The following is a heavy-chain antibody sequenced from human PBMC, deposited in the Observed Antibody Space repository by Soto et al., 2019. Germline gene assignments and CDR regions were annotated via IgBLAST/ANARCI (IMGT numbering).Heavy chain of an antibody. J-gene: IGHJ4*02. Sequence: GGSLRLSCAASGFTFSSYWMSWVRQAPGKGLEWVANIKQAGSEKYYVDSVKGRFTISRDNAKNSLYLQMNSLRAEDTAVYYCARDPAPNYYDSSGYAYWGQGTLVTVSS. CDR2: IKQAGSEK. CDR3: ARDPAPNYYDSSGYAY. CDR1: GFTFSSYW. V-gene: IGHV3-7*05. D-gene: IGHD3-22*01.